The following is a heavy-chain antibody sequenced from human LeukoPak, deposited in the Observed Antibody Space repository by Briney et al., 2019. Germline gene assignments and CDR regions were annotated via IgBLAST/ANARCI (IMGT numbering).Heavy chain of an antibody. Sequence: GGSLRLSCAASGFTFSSYSMNWVRQAPGKGLEWVSYISSSSSTIYYADSVKGRFTISRDNAKNSLYLQMNSLRAEDTAVYYCARDSIVGATFHWGQGTLVTVSS. CDR2: ISSSSSTI. CDR3: ARDSIVGATFH. D-gene: IGHD1-26*01. V-gene: IGHV3-48*01. J-gene: IGHJ4*02. CDR1: GFTFSSYS.